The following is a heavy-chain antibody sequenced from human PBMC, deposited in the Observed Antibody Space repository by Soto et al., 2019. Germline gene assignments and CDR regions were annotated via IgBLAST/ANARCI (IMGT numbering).Heavy chain of an antibody. V-gene: IGHV3-21*01. D-gene: IGHD5-12*01. CDR1: GFTFSSCS. CDR2: ISSSSSYI. CDR3: ARDDGYNYIFDY. J-gene: IGHJ4*02. Sequence: PGGSLRLSCAASGFTFSSCSMNWVRQAPGKGLEWVSSISSSSSYIYYADSVKGRFTISRDNAKNSLYLQMNSLRAEDTAVYYCARDDGYNYIFDYWGQGTLVTVSS.